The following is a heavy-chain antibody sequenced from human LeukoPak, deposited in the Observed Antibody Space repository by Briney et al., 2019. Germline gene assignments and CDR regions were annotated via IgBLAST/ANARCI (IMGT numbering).Heavy chain of an antibody. CDR2: MNPNSGNT. Sequence: ASVKVSCKASGYTFTSYGISWVRQAPGQGLEWMGWMNPNSGNTGYAQNFQGRVTMTRNTSTSTAYMELSSLRSEDTAVYYCARGGDHRRFAYGGQGPLVPVS. V-gene: IGHV1-8*02. CDR3: ARGGDHRRFAY. J-gene: IGHJ4*02. D-gene: IGHD3-10*01. CDR1: GYTFTSYG.